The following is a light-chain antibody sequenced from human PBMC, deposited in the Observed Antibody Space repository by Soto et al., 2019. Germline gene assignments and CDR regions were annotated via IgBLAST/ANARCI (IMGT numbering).Light chain of an antibody. V-gene: IGKV1-12*01. CDR1: QDINSW. CDR3: LQTYNLPRT. CDR2: GAS. Sequence: DIQMTQSPSSLSSSVGDRVTIEVLASQDINSWLGWYQQKPGEAPKLLIYGASALQSGVPVRFSGSASGTDFTLTIRNMQREDFATYYCLQTYNLPRTFGQGTKVDIK. J-gene: IGKJ1*01.